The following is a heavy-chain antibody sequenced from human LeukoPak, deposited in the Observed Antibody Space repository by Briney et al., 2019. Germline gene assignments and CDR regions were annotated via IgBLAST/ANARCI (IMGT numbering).Heavy chain of an antibody. CDR3: ARGYCSSTSCLSPFDY. Sequence: ASVKVSXKASGYTFTSYDINWVRQATGQGLEWMGWMNPNSGNTGYAQKFQGRVTMTRNTSISTAYMELSSLRSEDTAVYYCARGYCSSTSCLSPFDYWGQGTLVTVSS. CDR1: GYTFTSYD. J-gene: IGHJ4*02. V-gene: IGHV1-8*01. CDR2: MNPNSGNT. D-gene: IGHD2-2*01.